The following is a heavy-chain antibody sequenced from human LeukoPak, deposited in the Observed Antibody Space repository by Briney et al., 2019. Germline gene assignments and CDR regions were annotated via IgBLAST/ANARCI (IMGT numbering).Heavy chain of an antibody. CDR2: IWYDGSNK. CDR3: ARDGGYGGNPNDAFDM. J-gene: IGHJ3*02. V-gene: IGHV3-33*01. Sequence: GRSLRLSCAASGFTFSSYVMHWVRQAPGKGLEWVSIIWYDGSNKYYADSVKGGFTISRDNSKNTLYLQMYSLRAEDTAVYYCARDGGYGGNPNDAFDMWGQGTMVTVSS. D-gene: IGHD4-23*01. CDR1: GFTFSSYV.